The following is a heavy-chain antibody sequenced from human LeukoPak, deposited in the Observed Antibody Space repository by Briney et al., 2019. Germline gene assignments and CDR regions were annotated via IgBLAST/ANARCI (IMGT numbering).Heavy chain of an antibody. CDR1: SGSISNYY. D-gene: IGHD3-3*01. Sequence: KSSETLSLTCTVSSGSISNYYWSWIRQPAGKGLEWIGRIYTSGTTDYNPSLKGRVTMAVDTPKNQFSLKLSPVTAADTAVYYCASSRGDLWSAPFDYWGQGALVTVSS. CDR3: ASSRGDLWSAPFDY. V-gene: IGHV4-4*07. CDR2: IYTSGTT. J-gene: IGHJ4*02.